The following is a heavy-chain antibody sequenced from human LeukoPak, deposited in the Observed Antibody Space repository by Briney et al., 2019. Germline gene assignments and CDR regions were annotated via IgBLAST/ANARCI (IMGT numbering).Heavy chain of an antibody. V-gene: IGHV3-7*01. J-gene: IGHJ4*02. D-gene: IGHD5-24*01. Sequence: GGSLRLTCVASGFRFGRDWISWVRQAPGKGLEWVANIKTDGSEKHYVDSVKGRFTISRDNTKNSLYLQMNSVRVEDTAVYYCARDPIRGDGYSWDYWGQGTLVTVSS. CDR1: GFRFGRDW. CDR3: ARDPIRGDGYSWDY. CDR2: IKTDGSEK.